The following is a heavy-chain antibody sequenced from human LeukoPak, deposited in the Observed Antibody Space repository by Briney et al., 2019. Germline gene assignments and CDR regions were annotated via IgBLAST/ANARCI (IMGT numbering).Heavy chain of an antibody. J-gene: IGHJ4*02. CDR3: ARSVYDSSGFDY. V-gene: IGHV3-21*01. CDR2: ISSSSSYI. CDR1: GFTFSSYS. D-gene: IGHD3-22*01. Sequence: GGSLRLSCAASGFTFSSYSMNWVRQVPGKGLEWVSSISSSSSYIYYADSVKGRFTISRDNAKNSLYLQMNSLRAEDTAVYYCARSVYDSSGFDYWGQGTLVTVSS.